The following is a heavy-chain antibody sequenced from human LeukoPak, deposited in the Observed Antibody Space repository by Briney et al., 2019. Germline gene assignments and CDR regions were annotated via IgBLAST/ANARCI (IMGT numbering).Heavy chain of an antibody. J-gene: IGHJ4*02. CDR3: ALQRGSGWIPNPFDY. Sequence: SVKVSCKASGGTFSSYAISWVRQAPGQGLERMGRIIPIFGTANYAQKFQGRVTITTDESTSTAYMELSSLRSEDTAVYYCALQRGSGWIPNPFDYWGREPWSPSPQ. CDR1: GGTFSSYA. V-gene: IGHV1-69*05. CDR2: IIPIFGTA. D-gene: IGHD6-19*01.